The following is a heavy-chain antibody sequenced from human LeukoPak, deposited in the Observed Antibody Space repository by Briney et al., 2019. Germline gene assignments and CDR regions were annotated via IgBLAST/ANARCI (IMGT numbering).Heavy chain of an antibody. Sequence: GASVKVSCKASGYTFTGYYMHWVRQAPGQGLEWMGWINPNSDATNYAQKFQGRVTMTRDTSISTAYMELSRLRSDDTAVYYCASATTDVVLVPATNFWGQGTLVTVSS. CDR2: INPNSDAT. CDR1: GYTFTGYY. V-gene: IGHV1-2*02. CDR3: ASATTDVVLVPATNF. J-gene: IGHJ4*02. D-gene: IGHD2-2*01.